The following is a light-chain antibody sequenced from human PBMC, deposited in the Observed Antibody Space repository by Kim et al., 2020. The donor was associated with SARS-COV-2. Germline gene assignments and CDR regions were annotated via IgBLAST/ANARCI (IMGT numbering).Light chain of an antibody. CDR3: QQYKSYPRT. J-gene: IGKJ4*01. CDR1: QDLNHY. Sequence: ASVGDTVTITCRASQDLNHYLAWFQQKPGKAPKSLIYGTSNLRGGVPSKFSGSGSATDFTLTISSLQPEDFATYYCQQYKSYPRTFGGGTKVDIK. V-gene: IGKV1-16*02. CDR2: GTS.